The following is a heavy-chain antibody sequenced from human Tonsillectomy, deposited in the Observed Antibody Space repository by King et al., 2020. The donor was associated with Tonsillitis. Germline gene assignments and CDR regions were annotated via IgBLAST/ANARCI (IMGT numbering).Heavy chain of an antibody. CDR1: GGSIGNYW. CDR3: TTGAGWLVDY. V-gene: IGHV4-59*01. CDR2: IHNTGST. J-gene: IGHJ4*02. Sequence: VQLQESGPGLAKSSETLSLTCTVSGGSIGNYWWSWIRQLPGKGLEWIGNIHNTGSTNYNPSLKSRVTISADTSKSQLSLRLSSVTAADTAVYYCTTGAGWLVDYGGQGTLVTVSS. D-gene: IGHD6-19*01.